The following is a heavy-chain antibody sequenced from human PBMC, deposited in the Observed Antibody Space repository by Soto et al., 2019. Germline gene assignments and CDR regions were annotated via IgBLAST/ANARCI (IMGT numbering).Heavy chain of an antibody. V-gene: IGHV4-39*07. CDR2: IYHSGST. CDR3: ARDLPNPYYDSSGTKAAFDI. CDR1: GGSISSSSYY. D-gene: IGHD3-22*01. Sequence: SETLSLTCTVSGGSISSSSYYWGWIRQPPGKGLEWIGKIYHSGSTYYNPSLKSRVTISVDKSKNQFSLKLSSVTAADTAVYYCARDLPNPYYDSSGTKAAFDIWGQGTMVTVS. J-gene: IGHJ3*02.